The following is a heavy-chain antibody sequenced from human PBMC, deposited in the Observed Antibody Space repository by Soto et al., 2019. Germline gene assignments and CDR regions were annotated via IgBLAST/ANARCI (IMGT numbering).Heavy chain of an antibody. CDR2: ISSSGSTI. V-gene: IGHV3-11*01. J-gene: IGHJ6*02. CDR3: ARVSMSYGMDV. CDR1: GFTFSDYY. D-gene: IGHD3-22*01. Sequence: GGSLRLSCAASGFTFSDYYMSWIRQAPGKGLEWVSYISSSGSTIYYADSVKGRFTISRDNAKNSLYLQMDSLRAEATAVYYCARVSMSYGMDVWGQGTTVTVSS.